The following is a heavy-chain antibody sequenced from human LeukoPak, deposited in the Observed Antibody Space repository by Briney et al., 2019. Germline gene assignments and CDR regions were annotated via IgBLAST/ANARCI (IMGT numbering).Heavy chain of an antibody. J-gene: IGHJ4*02. D-gene: IGHD3-10*01. CDR1: GYTFTSYG. Sequence: SVKVSCKASGYTFTSYGISWVRQAPGQGLEWMGGIIPIFGTANYAQKFQGRVTITADESTSTAYMELSSLRSEDTAVYYCARVGEYSPGGYWGQGTLVTVSS. CDR3: ARVGEYSPGGY. CDR2: IIPIFGTA. V-gene: IGHV1-69*13.